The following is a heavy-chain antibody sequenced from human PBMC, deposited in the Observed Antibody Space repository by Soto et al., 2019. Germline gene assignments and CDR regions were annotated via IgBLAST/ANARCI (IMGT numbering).Heavy chain of an antibody. J-gene: IGHJ4*02. Sequence: PSETLSLTCRVSGGSMSGDYGSWIRQAPGKGLEWIGYVYYTGTTNHNPSLQSRVTISVDTSNKQFSLSLRLWTAADTAVYFFRRSIAVPSSHIDHWGQGIRVTVSS. CDR2: VYYTGTT. V-gene: IGHV4-59*01. CDR1: GGSMSGDY. CDR3: RRSIAVPSSHIDH. D-gene: IGHD6-6*01.